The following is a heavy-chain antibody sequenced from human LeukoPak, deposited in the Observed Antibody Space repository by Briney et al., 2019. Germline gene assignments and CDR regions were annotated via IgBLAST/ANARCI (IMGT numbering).Heavy chain of an antibody. Sequence: SETLSLTCSVSGGSMSSYYWSWIRQPPGKGLEWIGYIYSFGNTNYNPSLKSRITISIDTSKNQFSLKLSSVTAADTAVYYCARGGVYYYGSGSHNWFDPWGQGTLVTVSS. V-gene: IGHV4-59*01. CDR2: IYSFGNT. D-gene: IGHD3-10*01. CDR1: GGSMSSYY. CDR3: ARGGVYYYGSGSHNWFDP. J-gene: IGHJ5*02.